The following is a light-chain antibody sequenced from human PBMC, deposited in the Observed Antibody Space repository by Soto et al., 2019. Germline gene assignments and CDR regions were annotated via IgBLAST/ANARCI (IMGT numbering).Light chain of an antibody. V-gene: IGKV3-20*01. CDR1: QSVSSNY. Sequence: EIVLTQSPDTLSLSPGERATLSCRASQSVSSNYLAWYQQKPGQAPRLLIYGASSRATGIPDRFSGSGSGTDFSLTISRLEPEDFAVYYCQQYGSSPSFGGGTKVDIK. J-gene: IGKJ4*01. CDR3: QQYGSSPS. CDR2: GAS.